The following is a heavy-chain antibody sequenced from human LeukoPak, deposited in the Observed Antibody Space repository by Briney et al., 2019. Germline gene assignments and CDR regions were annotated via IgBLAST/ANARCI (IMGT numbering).Heavy chain of an antibody. Sequence: PGGSLRLSCAASGFTFSSYAMHWVRQAPGKGLEYVSAISSNGGSTYYANSVKGRFTISRDNSKNTLYLQMNSLRAEDTAVYYCARDYSRGTTTEYYFDYWGQGTLVTVSS. CDR3: ARDYSRGTTTEYYFDY. CDR2: ISSNGGST. D-gene: IGHD1-1*01. CDR1: GFTFSSYA. J-gene: IGHJ4*02. V-gene: IGHV3-64*01.